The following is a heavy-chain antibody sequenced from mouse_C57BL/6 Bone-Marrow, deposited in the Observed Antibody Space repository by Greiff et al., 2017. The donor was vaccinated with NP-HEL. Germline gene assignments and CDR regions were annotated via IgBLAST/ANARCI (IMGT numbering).Heavy chain of an antibody. D-gene: IGHD1-2*01. CDR1: GFSFNTYA. J-gene: IGHJ1*03. Sequence: EVQGVESGGGLVQPKGSLKLSCAASGFSFNTYAMNWVRQAPGKGLEWVARIRSKSNNYATYYADSVKDRFTISRDDSESMLYLQMNNLKTEDTAMYYCVRHRDTAGYFDVWGTGTTVTVSS. CDR2: IRSKSNNYAT. V-gene: IGHV10-1*01. CDR3: VRHRDTAGYFDV.